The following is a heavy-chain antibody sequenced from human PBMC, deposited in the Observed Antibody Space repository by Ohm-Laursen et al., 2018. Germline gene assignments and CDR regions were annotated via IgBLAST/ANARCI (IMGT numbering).Heavy chain of an antibody. Sequence: SLRLSCTASGFIFSDSAMHWVRQASGKGLEWVGRIRSKANSYATAYAASVKGRFTISRDDSKNTAYLQMNSLKTEDTAVYYCTRGWPQPFDYWGQGTLVTVSS. CDR2: IRSKANSYAT. CDR1: GFIFSDSA. J-gene: IGHJ4*02. CDR3: TRGWPQPFDY. V-gene: IGHV3-73*01. D-gene: IGHD6-19*01.